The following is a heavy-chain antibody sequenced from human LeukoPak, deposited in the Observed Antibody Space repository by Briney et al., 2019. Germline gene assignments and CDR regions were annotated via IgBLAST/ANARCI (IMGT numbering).Heavy chain of an antibody. V-gene: IGHV3-7*01. CDR3: AREGPNRGGFDY. D-gene: IGHD2/OR15-2a*01. CDR2: IKQDGSEK. CDR1: GFTFGDYA. Sequence: PGGSLRLSCTASGFTFGDYAMSWFRQAPGKGLEWVANIKQDGSEKYYVDSVKGRFTISRDNAKNSLYLQMNSLRAEDTAVYYCAREGPNRGGFDYWGQGTLVTVSS. J-gene: IGHJ4*02.